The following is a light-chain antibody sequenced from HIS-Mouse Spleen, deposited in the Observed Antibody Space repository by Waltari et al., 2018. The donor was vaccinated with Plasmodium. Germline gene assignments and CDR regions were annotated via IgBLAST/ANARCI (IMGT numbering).Light chain of an antibody. CDR1: NIGSKS. CDR2: DDS. V-gene: IGLV3-21*02. Sequence: SYVLTQPPSVSVAPGQTARITCGGNNIGSKSGHWYQQKPGQAPVLVVYDDSDRPSGIPGRCSGSNSGNTATLTISRVEAGDEADYYCQVWDSSSDHRVFGGGTKLTVL. J-gene: IGLJ3*02. CDR3: QVWDSSSDHRV.